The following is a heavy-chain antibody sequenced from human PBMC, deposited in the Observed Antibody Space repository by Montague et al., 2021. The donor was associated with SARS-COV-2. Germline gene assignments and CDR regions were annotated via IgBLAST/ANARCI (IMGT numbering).Heavy chain of an antibody. CDR2: IDWDDDK. CDR1: GFSLSTSGMC. V-gene: IGHV2-70*01. D-gene: IGHD3-9*01. Sequence: VKPTQTLTLTRTFSGFSLSTSGMCVSWIRQPPGKALEWLAHIDWDDDKYYSTSLKTRLTISKDTSKIQVVLTMTNLDPVDTATYYCARTHYDILAGYYIAFDYWGQGTLVTVSS. CDR3: ARTHYDILAGYYIAFDY. J-gene: IGHJ4*02.